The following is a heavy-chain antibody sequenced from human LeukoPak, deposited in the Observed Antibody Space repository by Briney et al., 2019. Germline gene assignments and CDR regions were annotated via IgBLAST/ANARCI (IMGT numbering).Heavy chain of an antibody. CDR2: VSPNGGAT. D-gene: IGHD4-17*01. J-gene: IGHJ4*02. V-gene: IGHV1-2*02. CDR1: GYTFTGYY. Sequence: ASVQVSCKASGYTFTGYYMHWVRQAPGQGLEWMGVVSPNGGATNYAQKFQGRVTMSRDTSISTAYMELSRLRAEDTAVYYCARAAVTTLPYFDYWGQGTLVTVSS. CDR3: ARAAVTTLPYFDY.